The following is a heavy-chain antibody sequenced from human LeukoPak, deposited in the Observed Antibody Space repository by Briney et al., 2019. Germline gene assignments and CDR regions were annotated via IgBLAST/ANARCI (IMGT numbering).Heavy chain of an antibody. Sequence: ASVKVSCKASGYTFTSYAMHWVRQAPGQRLGWMGWINAGNGNTKYSRKFQGRVTITRDTSASTAYMELSSLRSEDTAVYYCARQDSSWGFIDYWGQGTLVTVSS. CDR1: GYTFTSYA. CDR3: ARQDSSWGFIDY. CDR2: INAGNGNT. J-gene: IGHJ4*02. D-gene: IGHD6-13*01. V-gene: IGHV1-3*01.